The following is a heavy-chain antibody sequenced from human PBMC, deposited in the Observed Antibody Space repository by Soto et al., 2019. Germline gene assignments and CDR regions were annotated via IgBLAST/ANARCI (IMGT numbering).Heavy chain of an antibody. CDR2: INPNSGGT. D-gene: IGHD3-22*01. J-gene: IGHJ6*02. CDR3: ARVGLSSGYAGRYYYYGMDV. CDR1: GYTFTGYY. V-gene: IGHV1-2*04. Sequence: VSCKASGYTFTGYYMHWVRQAPGQGLEWMGWINPNSGGTNYAQKFQGWVTMTRDTSISTAYMELSRLRSDDTAVYYCARVGLSSGYAGRYYYYGMDVWGQGTTVTVSS.